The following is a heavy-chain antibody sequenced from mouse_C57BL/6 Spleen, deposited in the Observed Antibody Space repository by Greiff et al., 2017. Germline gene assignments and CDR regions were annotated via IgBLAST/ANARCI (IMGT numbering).Heavy chain of an antibody. CDR1: GYTFTSYW. V-gene: IGHV1-69*01. CDR3: ARRLTGTRGYFDY. D-gene: IGHD4-1*01. CDR2: IDPSDSYT. Sequence: VQLQQPGAELVMPGASVKLSCKASGYTFTSYWMHWVKQRPGQGLEWIGEIDPSDSYTNYNQKFKGKSTLTVDKSSSTAYMQLSSLTSEDSAVYYCARRLTGTRGYFDYWGQGTTLTVSS. J-gene: IGHJ2*01.